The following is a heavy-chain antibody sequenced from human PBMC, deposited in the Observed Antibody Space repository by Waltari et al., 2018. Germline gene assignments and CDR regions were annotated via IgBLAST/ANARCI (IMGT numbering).Heavy chain of an antibody. CDR3: QRGDY. V-gene: IGHV3-7*04. J-gene: IGHJ4*02. CDR1: GFTFSNFW. Sequence: EVQLVESGGGLVQPGGSLRLSCAASGFTFSNFWMSWARQAAGKGREGVANKNQEGSGEDYVDSVKGRFTISRDNARNSLYLQMNSLRAEDTAVYYCQRGDYWGQGTLVTVSS. CDR2: KNQEGSGE.